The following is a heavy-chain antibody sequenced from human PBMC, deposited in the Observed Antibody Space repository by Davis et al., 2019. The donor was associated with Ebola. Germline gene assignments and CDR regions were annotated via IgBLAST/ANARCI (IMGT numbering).Heavy chain of an antibody. V-gene: IGHV1-46*01. J-gene: IGHJ3*02. Sequence: ASVKVSCKASGYTFTSYGISWVRQAPGQGLEWMGIINPSGGSTSYAQKFQGRVTMTRDTSISTAYMELSRLRSDDTAVYYCARDRRVLLWFGETTDDAFDIWGQGTMVTVSS. D-gene: IGHD3-10*01. CDR2: INPSGGST. CDR1: GYTFTSYG. CDR3: ARDRRVLLWFGETTDDAFDI.